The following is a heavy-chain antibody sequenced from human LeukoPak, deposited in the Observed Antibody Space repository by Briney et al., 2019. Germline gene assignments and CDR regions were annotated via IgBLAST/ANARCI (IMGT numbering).Heavy chain of an antibody. CDR1: GFTFNSHW. D-gene: IGHD1-26*01. Sequence: GGSLRLSCAASGFTFNSHWVHWVRQAPGRGLVWVSGISADGSSTRYADSVNGRFTISRDNDKNTLYLQMNSLRAEDTAVYYCGRDGQGSTPLDYWGQGTLVTVSS. CDR2: ISADGSST. CDR3: GRDGQGSTPLDY. J-gene: IGHJ4*02. V-gene: IGHV3-74*01.